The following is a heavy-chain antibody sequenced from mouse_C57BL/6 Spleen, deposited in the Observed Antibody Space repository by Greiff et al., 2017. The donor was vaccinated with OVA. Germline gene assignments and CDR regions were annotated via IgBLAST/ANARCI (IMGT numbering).Heavy chain of an antibody. CDR3: ARLDWHEGFAY. D-gene: IGHD3-1*01. V-gene: IGHV1-61*01. CDR2: IYPSDSET. J-gene: IGHJ3*01. CDR1: GYTFTSYW. Sequence: QVQLQQPGAELVRPGSSVKLSCKASGYTFTSYWMDWVKQRPGQGLEWIGNIYPSDSETHYNQKFKDKATLTVDKSSSTAYMQLSSLTSEDSAVYYCARLDWHEGFAYWGQGTLVTVSA.